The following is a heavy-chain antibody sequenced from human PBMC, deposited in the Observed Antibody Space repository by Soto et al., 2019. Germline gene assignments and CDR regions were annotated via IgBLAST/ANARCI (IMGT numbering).Heavy chain of an antibody. Sequence: ALRLSCASSGFTFRNYGMHWVRQAPGKGLEWVAVISDNGRDKSHADSVNGRFTISRDDSKNTLYLQMNSLRVEHTAVYYCAKDRRSSWSLDYCDPGPQVTVFS. CDR3: AKDRRSSWSLDY. J-gene: IGHJ4*02. CDR2: ISDNGRDK. V-gene: IGHV3-30*18. CDR1: GFTFRNYG. D-gene: IGHD6-13*01.